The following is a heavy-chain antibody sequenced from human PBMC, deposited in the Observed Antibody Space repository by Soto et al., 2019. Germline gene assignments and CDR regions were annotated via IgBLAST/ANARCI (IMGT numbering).Heavy chain of an antibody. J-gene: IGHJ4*02. CDR2: ISSSSSYI. V-gene: IGHV3-21*01. Sequence: ALRLSCAASGFTFSSYSMNWVRQAPGKGLEWVSSISSSSSYIYYADSVKGRFTISRDNAKNSLYLQMNSLRAEDTAVYYCARDAGDAASFDYWGQGPLVTVSS. CDR1: GFTFSSYS. D-gene: IGHD7-27*01. CDR3: ARDAGDAASFDY.